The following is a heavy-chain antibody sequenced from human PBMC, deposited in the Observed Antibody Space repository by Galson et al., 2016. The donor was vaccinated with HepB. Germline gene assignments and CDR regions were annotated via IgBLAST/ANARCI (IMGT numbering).Heavy chain of an antibody. V-gene: IGHV3-30*04. CDR3: GKPPRDWNYITY. CDR2: LSFDGSDK. D-gene: IGHD1-7*01. J-gene: IGHJ4*01. Sequence: SLRLSCAASGFTFSSYAIHWVRQAPGKGLEWVAVLSFDGSDKFYADSVKGRCTISRDDSKSTLYLHMNSLRDEDTAIYYCGKPPRDWNYITYWGQGTPVTVSS. CDR1: GFTFSSYA.